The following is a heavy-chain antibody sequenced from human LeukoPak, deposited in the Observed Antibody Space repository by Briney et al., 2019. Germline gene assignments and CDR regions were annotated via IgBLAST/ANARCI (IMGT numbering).Heavy chain of an antibody. V-gene: IGHV3-30*03. J-gene: IGHJ4*02. CDR2: ISYDGSNK. D-gene: IGHD1-26*01. CDR3: ARDRGSIVGATYYFDY. Sequence: AGGSLRLSCAASGFTFSSYGMHWVRQAPGKGLEWVAVISYDGSNKYYADSVKGRFTISRDNSKNTLYLQMNSLRAEDTAVYYCARDRGSIVGATYYFDYWGQGTLVTVSS. CDR1: GFTFSSYG.